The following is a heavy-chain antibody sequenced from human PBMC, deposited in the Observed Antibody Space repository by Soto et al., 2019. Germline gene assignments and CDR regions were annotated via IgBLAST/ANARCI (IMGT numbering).Heavy chain of an antibody. CDR3: ARAPGHYFDY. CDR2: IYYSGST. V-gene: IGHV4-59*01. Sequence: SETLSLTCTVSGGSIISYYWSWIRQPPGKGLEWIGYIYYSGSTNYNPSLKSRVTISVDTSKNQFSLKLSSVTAADTAVYYCARAPGHYFDYWGQGTLVTVSS. J-gene: IGHJ4*02. CDR1: GGSIISYY.